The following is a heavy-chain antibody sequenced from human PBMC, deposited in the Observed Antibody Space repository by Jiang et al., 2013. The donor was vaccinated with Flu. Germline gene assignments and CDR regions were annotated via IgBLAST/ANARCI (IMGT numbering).Heavy chain of an antibody. CDR2: IYSGGST. CDR1: GFTVSSNY. J-gene: IGHJ5*02. CDR3: ARAVVVAATFPNWFDP. V-gene: IGHV3-53*01. Sequence: PGGSLRLSCAASGFTVSSNYMSWVRQAPGKGLEWVSVIYSGGSTYYADSVKGRFTISRDNSKNTLYLQMNSLRAEDTAVYYCARAVVVAATFPNWFDPWGQGTLVTVSS. D-gene: IGHD2-15*01.